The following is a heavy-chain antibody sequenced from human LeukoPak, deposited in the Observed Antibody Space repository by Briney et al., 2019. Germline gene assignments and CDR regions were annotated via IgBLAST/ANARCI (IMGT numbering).Heavy chain of an antibody. CDR1: GFTLSSYW. CDR2: IKYDGSEK. D-gene: IGHD3-22*01. V-gene: IGHV3-7*01. Sequence: GGSLRLSCAASGFTLSSYWMSWVRQAPGKGLEWVANIKYDGSEKDYVDSVKGRFTTSRDNAKNSLYLQMNSLRAEDTAVYYCARDSNPHGSGYYFDAFDLWGQGTVVTVSS. J-gene: IGHJ3*01. CDR3: ARDSNPHGSGYYFDAFDL.